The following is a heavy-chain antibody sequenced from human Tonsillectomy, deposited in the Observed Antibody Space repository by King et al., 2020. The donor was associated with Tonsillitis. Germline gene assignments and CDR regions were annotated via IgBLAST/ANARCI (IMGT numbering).Heavy chain of an antibody. Sequence: VKLVESGGDLVQPGGSLRLSCAASAFTFSRSWMAWVRQAPGTGLEWVATINPDGSEENYVASVKGRFTISRDNSRNTVYLQMNSLGADDTAVYYCARDHAYTSFDYWGQGTLVTVSS. J-gene: IGHJ4*02. D-gene: IGHD3-16*01. V-gene: IGHV3-7*01. CDR3: ARDHAYTSFDY. CDR1: AFTFSRSW. CDR2: INPDGSEE.